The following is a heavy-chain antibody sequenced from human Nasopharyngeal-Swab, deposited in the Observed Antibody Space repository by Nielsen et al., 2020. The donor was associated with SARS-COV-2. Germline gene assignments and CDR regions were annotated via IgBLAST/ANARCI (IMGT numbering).Heavy chain of an antibody. CDR2: IYTSGST. D-gene: IGHD1-14*01. Sequence: WIRQPPGKGLEWIGRIYTSGSTNYNPSLKSRVTISVGTSKNQFSLKLSSVTAADTAVYYCARESPAGDAFDIWGQGTMVTVSS. CDR3: ARESPAGDAFDI. J-gene: IGHJ3*02. V-gene: IGHV4-4*07.